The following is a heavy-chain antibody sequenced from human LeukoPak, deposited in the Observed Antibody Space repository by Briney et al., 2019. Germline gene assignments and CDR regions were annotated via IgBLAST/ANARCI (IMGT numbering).Heavy chain of an antibody. D-gene: IGHD5-12*01. CDR2: TYYRSKWYH. CDR3: ARGGYDLFDY. Sequence: SQTLSLTCAISGDSVSSDTVAWNWIRRSPSRGLEWLGRTYYRSKWYHVYAMSVKSRITINPDTSKNQVSLQLNSVTPEDTAVYYCARGGYDLFDYWGQGTLVTVSS. V-gene: IGHV6-1*01. J-gene: IGHJ4*02. CDR1: GDSVSSDTVA.